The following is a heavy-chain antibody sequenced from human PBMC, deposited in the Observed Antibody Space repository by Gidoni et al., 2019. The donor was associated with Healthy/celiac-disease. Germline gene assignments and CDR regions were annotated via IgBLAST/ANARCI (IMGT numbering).Heavy chain of an antibody. D-gene: IGHD5-12*01. Sequence: EVQLVESGGGLVQPGRSLRLSCAASGFTFDDYAMHWVRQAPGKGLEWVSGISWNSGSIGYADSVKGRFTISRDNAKNSLYLQMNSLRAEDTALYYCAKDLRGYSGYDYYGMDVWGQGTTVTVSS. CDR3: AKDLRGYSGYDYYGMDV. J-gene: IGHJ6*02. V-gene: IGHV3-9*01. CDR2: ISWNSGSI. CDR1: GFTFDDYA.